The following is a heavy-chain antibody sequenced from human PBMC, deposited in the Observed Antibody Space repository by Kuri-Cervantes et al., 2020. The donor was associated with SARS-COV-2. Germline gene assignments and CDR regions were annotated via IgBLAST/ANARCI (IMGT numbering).Heavy chain of an antibody. J-gene: IGHJ4*02. CDR1: GGSITNYY. Sequence: LRLSCTVSGGSITNYYWTWVRQPPGKGLEWIGYISYIGSTFYHPSLKSRVTISSDTSRNQFSLRLTSVTAADTAVYFCARGLGYSYGRRSPQGDFWGQGILVTVSS. D-gene: IGHD5-18*01. CDR2: ISYIGST. V-gene: IGHV4-30-4*08. CDR3: ARGLGYSYGRRSPQGDF.